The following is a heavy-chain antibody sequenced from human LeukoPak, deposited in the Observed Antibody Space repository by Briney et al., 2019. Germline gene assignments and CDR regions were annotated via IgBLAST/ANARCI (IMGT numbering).Heavy chain of an antibody. CDR3: ASLGYCSSTSCYDYYYYGMDV. D-gene: IGHD2-2*01. V-gene: IGHV3-66*01. Sequence: GGSLRLSCAASGFTVSSNYMSWVRQAPGKGLEWVSVIYSGGSTYYADSVKGRFTISRDNSKNTLYLQVNSLRAEDTAVYYCASLGYCSSTSCYDYYYYGMDVWGQGTTVTVSS. J-gene: IGHJ6*02. CDR1: GFTVSSNY. CDR2: IYSGGST.